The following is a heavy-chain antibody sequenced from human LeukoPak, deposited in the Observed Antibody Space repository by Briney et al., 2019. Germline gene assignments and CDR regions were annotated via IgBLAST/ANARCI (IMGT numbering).Heavy chain of an antibody. V-gene: IGHV3-30*18. J-gene: IGHJ4*02. CDR1: GFTFSSYG. D-gene: IGHD4-23*01. CDR2: ISYDGSNK. CDR3: AKDPTAGWGYGGNRHYFDC. Sequence: GGSLRLSCAASGFTFSSYGMHWVRQAPGKGLEWVAVISYDGSNKYYADSVKGRFTISRDNSKNTLYLQMNSLRAEDTAVYYCAKDPTAGWGYGGNRHYFDCWGQGTLVTVSS.